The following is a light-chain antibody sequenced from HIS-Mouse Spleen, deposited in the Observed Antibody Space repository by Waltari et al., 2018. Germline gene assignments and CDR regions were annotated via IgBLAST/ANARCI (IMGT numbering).Light chain of an antibody. V-gene: IGKV3-11*01. CDR2: DAS. CDR3: QQRSNWPLLT. J-gene: IGKJ4*01. CDR1: QSVSSH. Sequence: EIVLTQSPATLSLSPGERATLSCRASQSVSSHLAWYQQKPGQAPRLLIYDASNRATGIPARFSGSGSGTDFTLTISSLEPEDFAVYYCQQRSNWPLLTFGGGTKVEIK.